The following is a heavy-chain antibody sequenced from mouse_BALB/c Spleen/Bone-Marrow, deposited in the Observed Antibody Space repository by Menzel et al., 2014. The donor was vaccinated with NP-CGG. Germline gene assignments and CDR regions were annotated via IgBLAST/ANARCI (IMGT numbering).Heavy chain of an antibody. CDR3: AKTGYRYAFAY. V-gene: IGHV3-2*02. CDR2: INYSGST. D-gene: IGHD2-14*01. J-gene: IGHJ3*01. Sequence: EVKLQESGPGLVKPSQSLSLTCTVTGYSITSDYAWNWIRQFPGNKLEWMGYINYSGSTSYNPSLKSRISITRDTSENQFFLQLNSVTTEDTATYYCAKTGYRYAFAYWGQGTLVTVSA. CDR1: GYSITSDYA.